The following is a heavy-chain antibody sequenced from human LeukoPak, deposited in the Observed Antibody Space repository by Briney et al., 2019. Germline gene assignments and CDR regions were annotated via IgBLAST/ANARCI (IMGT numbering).Heavy chain of an antibody. V-gene: IGHV4-34*01. D-gene: IGHD3-22*01. CDR2: INHSGST. J-gene: IGHJ4*02. CDR1: GGSFSGYY. CDR3: ARAVYDSSGYTYDC. Sequence: SETLSLTCAVYGGSFSGYYWSWIRQPPGKGLEWIGEINHSGSTNYNPSLKSRVTISVDTSRNQFSLKLNSVTAADTAVYFCARAVYDSSGYTYDCWGQGTLVTVSS.